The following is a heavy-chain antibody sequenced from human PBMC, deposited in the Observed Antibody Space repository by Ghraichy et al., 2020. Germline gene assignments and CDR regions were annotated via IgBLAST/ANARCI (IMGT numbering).Heavy chain of an antibody. CDR3: ARGLGKGYGPYYYYYYGMDV. Sequence: SETLSLTCAVYGGSFSGYYWSWIRQPPGKGLEWIGEINHSGSTNYNPSLKSRVTISVDTSKNQFSLKLSSVTAADTAVYYCARGLGKGYGPYYYYYYGMDVWGQGTTVTVSS. V-gene: IGHV4-34*01. CDR2: INHSGST. J-gene: IGHJ6*02. D-gene: IGHD5-18*01. CDR1: GGSFSGYY.